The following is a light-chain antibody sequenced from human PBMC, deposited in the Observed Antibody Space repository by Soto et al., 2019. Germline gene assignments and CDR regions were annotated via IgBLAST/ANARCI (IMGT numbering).Light chain of an antibody. CDR3: AVWDDSLSGYV. CDR2: RNN. Sequence: QSVLTKPPSASGTPGQRVTISCSGSSSNIGSNYVYWYQQLPGTAPKLLIYRNNQRPSGVPDRFAGSKSGTSASLVISGPRSEDEADYYCAVWDDSLSGYVFGTGTKLTVL. CDR1: SSNIGSNY. V-gene: IGLV1-47*01. J-gene: IGLJ1*01.